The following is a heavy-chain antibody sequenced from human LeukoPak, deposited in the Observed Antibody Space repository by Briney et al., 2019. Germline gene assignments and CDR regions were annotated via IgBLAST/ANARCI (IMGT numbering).Heavy chain of an antibody. Sequence: PGGSLRLSCAASGFTVSSNYMSWVRQAPGKGLEWVSVIYSGGSTYYADSVKGRFTISSDNSKNTLYLQMNSLRAEDTAVYYCAGAYGSGSYSAFDIWGQGTMVTVSS. V-gene: IGHV3-66*02. D-gene: IGHD3-10*01. CDR2: IYSGGST. J-gene: IGHJ3*02. CDR3: AGAYGSGSYSAFDI. CDR1: GFTVSSNY.